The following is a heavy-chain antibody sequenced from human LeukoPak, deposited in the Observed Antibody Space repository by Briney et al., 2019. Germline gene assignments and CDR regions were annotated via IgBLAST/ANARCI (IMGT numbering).Heavy chain of an antibody. CDR2: IYYSGST. CDR3: AREQWSYFDY. CDR1: GGSISSSSYY. V-gene: IGHV4-39*07. Sequence: PSETLSLICTVSGGSISSSSYYWGWIRQPPGKGLEWIGSIYYSGSTYYNPSLKSRVTISVDTSKNQFSLKLSSVTAADTAVYYCAREQWSYFDYWGQGTLVTVSS. D-gene: IGHD2-8*01. J-gene: IGHJ4*02.